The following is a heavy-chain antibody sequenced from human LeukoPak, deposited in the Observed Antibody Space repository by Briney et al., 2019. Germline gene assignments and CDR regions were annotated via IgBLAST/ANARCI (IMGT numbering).Heavy chain of an antibody. CDR3: AELGITIIGGV. CDR2: ISSSGSTI. Sequence: GGSLRLSCAASGFTFSSYEMNWVRPAPGKGLEWVSYISSSGSTIYYADSVKGRFAISRDNAKNSLYLQMNSLRAEDTAVYYCAELGITIIGGVWGKGTTVTISS. CDR1: GFTFSSYE. V-gene: IGHV3-48*03. J-gene: IGHJ6*04. D-gene: IGHD3-9*01.